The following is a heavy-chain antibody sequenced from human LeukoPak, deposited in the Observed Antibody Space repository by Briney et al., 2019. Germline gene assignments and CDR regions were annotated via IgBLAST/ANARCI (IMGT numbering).Heavy chain of an antibody. CDR3: AKDKTYYYDSSGYSPMDY. V-gene: IGHV3-30*02. CDR1: GFNFSSYG. J-gene: IGHJ4*02. CDR2: IRYDGSNK. Sequence: GESLRLSCAAWGFNFSSYGMHWLRHAPGKGVEWVAFIRYDGSNKYYADSVKGRFTISRDNSKNTLYPQMNSLRAEDTAVYYCAKDKTYYYDSSGYSPMDYWGQGTLVTVSS. D-gene: IGHD3-22*01.